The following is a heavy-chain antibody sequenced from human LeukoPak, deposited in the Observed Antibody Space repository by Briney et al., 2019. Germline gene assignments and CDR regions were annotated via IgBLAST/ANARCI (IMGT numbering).Heavy chain of an antibody. D-gene: IGHD3/OR15-3a*01. J-gene: IGHJ4*02. Sequence: GGSLRLSCGASGFTFRTYTMAWVRQAPGKGLEWVASIDATSMYISYAASMKGRFTISRDNAKNSLYLQMNSLRAEDTAMYYCARDEGLFAYWGQGALVTVSS. CDR2: IDATSMYI. V-gene: IGHV3-21*01. CDR3: ARDEGLFAY. CDR1: GFTFRTYT.